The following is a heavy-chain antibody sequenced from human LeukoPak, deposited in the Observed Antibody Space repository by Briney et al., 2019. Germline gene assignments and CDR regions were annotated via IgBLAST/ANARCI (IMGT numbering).Heavy chain of an antibody. D-gene: IGHD3-22*01. V-gene: IGHV4-39*01. Sequence: PSETLSLTCTVSGGSIRSSYYYWGWIRQPPGKGLEWIGSIYDSGSTYYNPSLKSRVTISVDTSKNQFSLKLNSVTAADTAVYYCARSSYYDSTYGMDVWGQGTTVTVSS. CDR1: GGSIRSSYYY. J-gene: IGHJ6*02. CDR2: IYDSGST. CDR3: ARSSYYDSTYGMDV.